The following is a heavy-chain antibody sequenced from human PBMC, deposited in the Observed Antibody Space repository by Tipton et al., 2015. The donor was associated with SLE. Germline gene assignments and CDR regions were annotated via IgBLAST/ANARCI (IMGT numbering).Heavy chain of an antibody. D-gene: IGHD6-13*01. Sequence: SLRLSCAASGFTFSSYGMQWVRQAPGKGPEWVAVIWYDGSNKYYADSVKGRFTISRDNSKNTLYLQMNSLRAEDTAVYYCAREWTNSGYPLDYWGQGTLVTVSS. CDR1: GFTFSSYG. J-gene: IGHJ4*02. V-gene: IGHV3-33*01. CDR2: IWYDGSNK. CDR3: AREWTNSGYPLDY.